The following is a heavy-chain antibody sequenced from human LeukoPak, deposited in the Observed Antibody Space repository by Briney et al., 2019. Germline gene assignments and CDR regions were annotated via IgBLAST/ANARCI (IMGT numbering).Heavy chain of an antibody. CDR2: ISWNSGTI. V-gene: IGHV3-9*01. CDR3: AGGLGWFDP. J-gene: IGHJ5*02. Sequence: PGGSLRLSCAASGFRFDDYAMNWVWQAPGKGLEWVSGISWNSGTIGYGDSVKGRFTISRDNAKNSLYLQMNSLRAEDTAVYYCAGGLGWFDPWGQGTLVTVSS. D-gene: IGHD3-16*01. CDR1: GFRFDDYA.